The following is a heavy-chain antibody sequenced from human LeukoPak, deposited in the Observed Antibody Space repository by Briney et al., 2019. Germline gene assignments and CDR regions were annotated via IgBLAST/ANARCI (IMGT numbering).Heavy chain of an antibody. J-gene: IGHJ4*02. CDR1: GFTFSSFW. D-gene: IGHD2-15*01. Sequence: GGSLRLSCAASGFTFSSFWVTWVRQAPGKGLEWVANIKQDGSEKYYVDSVRGRFTISRDNAKNSLYLQMNSLRAEDTAMYYCARSLGYCSGGSCFPFDYWGQGALVTVSS. V-gene: IGHV3-7*01. CDR2: IKQDGSEK. CDR3: ARSLGYCSGGSCFPFDY.